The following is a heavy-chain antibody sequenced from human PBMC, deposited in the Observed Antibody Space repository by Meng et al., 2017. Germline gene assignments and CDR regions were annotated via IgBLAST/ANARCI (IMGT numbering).Heavy chain of an antibody. Sequence: VQLVDSGGGLVPPGGSLRLSCAASGFTFNNYWLPWVRQVPGKGLVWVSRISGDGSITNYADSVKGRFTISRDNAKNTLYLQLNSLRPEDTAVYYCLDEAPRSDYWGQGSLVTVSS. CDR2: ISGDGSIT. CDR1: GFTFNNYW. V-gene: IGHV3-74*01. D-gene: IGHD1-1*01. CDR3: LDEAPRSDY. J-gene: IGHJ4*02.